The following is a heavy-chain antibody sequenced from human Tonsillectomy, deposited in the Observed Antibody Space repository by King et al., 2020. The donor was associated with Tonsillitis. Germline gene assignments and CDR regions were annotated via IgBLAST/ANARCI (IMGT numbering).Heavy chain of an antibody. J-gene: IGHJ4*01. Sequence: VQLVESGGGLVQPGGSLRLSCAASGFTFSSYSMNWVRQARGKGLEWVSDITSSSISIYYADSVKGRFTISRNNAKNSLYLQMSSLRDEDTAVYYCASGDDYGGNLPFDSCGHGTLVTLSS. CDR3: ASGDDYGGNLPFDS. V-gene: IGHV3-48*02. D-gene: IGHD4-23*01. CDR2: ITSSSISI. CDR1: GFTFSSYS.